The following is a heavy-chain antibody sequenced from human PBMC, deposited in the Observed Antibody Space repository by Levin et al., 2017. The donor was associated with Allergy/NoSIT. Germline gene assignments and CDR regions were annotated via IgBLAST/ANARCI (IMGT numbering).Heavy chain of an antibody. CDR3: ARSLAAAISKLDY. Sequence: SQTLSLTCAISGDRVSSNSAAWNWIRQSPSRGLEWLGRTYYRSKWYNDYAVSVKSRVTINPDTSKNQFSLQLNSVTPEDTAVYYCARSLAAAISKLDYWGQGTLVTVSS. V-gene: IGHV6-1*01. CDR2: TYYRSKWYN. CDR1: GDRVSSNSAA. D-gene: IGHD6-13*01. J-gene: IGHJ4*02.